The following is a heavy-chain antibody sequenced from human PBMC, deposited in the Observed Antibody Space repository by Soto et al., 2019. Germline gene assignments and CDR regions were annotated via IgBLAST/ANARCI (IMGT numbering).Heavy chain of an antibody. CDR3: ARLGMDCSGGSCYRLFSAEISYFDY. V-gene: IGHV1-69*13. D-gene: IGHD2-15*01. Sequence: SVKVSCKASGGTFSSYAISWVRQAPGQGLEWMGGIIPIFGTANYAQKFQGRVTITADESTSTAYMELSSLRSEDTAVYYCARLGMDCSGGSCYRLFSAEISYFDYWGQGTLVTVSS. J-gene: IGHJ4*02. CDR2: IIPIFGTA. CDR1: GGTFSSYA.